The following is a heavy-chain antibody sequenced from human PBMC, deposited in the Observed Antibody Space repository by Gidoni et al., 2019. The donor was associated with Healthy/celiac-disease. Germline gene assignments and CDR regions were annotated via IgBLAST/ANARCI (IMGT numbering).Heavy chain of an antibody. CDR2: ISAYNGNT. J-gene: IGHJ3*02. V-gene: IGHV1-18*01. Sequence: QVQLVQSGAEVKKPGASVKVSCKASGYTLTTYGISWVRQAPGQGLEWMGWISAYNGNTNDAQKLESRVTMTTDTSTSTAYMELRSLRSDDTAVYYCARDRSTSCPQCDAFDIWGQGTMVTVSS. CDR3: ARDRSTSCPQCDAFDI. D-gene: IGHD2-2*01. CDR1: GYTLTTYG.